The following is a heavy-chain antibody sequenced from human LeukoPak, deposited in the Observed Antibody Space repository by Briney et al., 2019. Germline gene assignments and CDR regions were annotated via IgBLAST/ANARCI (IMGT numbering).Heavy chain of an antibody. CDR2: IYTSGST. Sequence: PSETLSLTCTVSGGSISSYYWSWIRQPAGKGLEWIGRIYTSGSTNYNPSLKSRVTMSVDTSKNQFSLKLSSVTAADTAVYYCARDRDGAGITMVRGVPDRGAAFDIWGQGTMVTVSS. CDR3: ARDRDGAGITMVRGVPDRGAAFDI. V-gene: IGHV4-4*07. CDR1: GGSISSYY. D-gene: IGHD3-10*01. J-gene: IGHJ3*02.